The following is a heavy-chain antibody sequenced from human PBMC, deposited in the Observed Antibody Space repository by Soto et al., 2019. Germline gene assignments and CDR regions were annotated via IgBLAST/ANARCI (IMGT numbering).Heavy chain of an antibody. J-gene: IGHJ4*02. D-gene: IGHD6-19*01. CDR2: ISALNGVT. V-gene: IGHV1-18*01. CDR3: ARDVPVAGTSGY. CDR1: GYTFTSHG. Sequence: QVQLVQSGAEVKKPGASVKVSCKASGYTFTSHGISWVRQAPGQGLEWMGWISALNGVTNFAQKFQGRVTMTTDTSTSTAYMDLRRLRSDDTAVYYCARDVPVAGTSGYWGQGTLVTVSS.